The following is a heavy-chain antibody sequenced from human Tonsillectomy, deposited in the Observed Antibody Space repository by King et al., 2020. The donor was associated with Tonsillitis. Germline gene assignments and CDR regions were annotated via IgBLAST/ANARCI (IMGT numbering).Heavy chain of an antibody. V-gene: IGHV1-2*02. CDR3: AARPDYKDRGSFHF. Sequence: VQLVKTGAEVRKPGASVRVSCKASGYTFAGYYLHWVRQAPGEGLEYMGRIKPMTGDTNYVPKFQGRVTMTRDTTIATAYMEVTNLASDDTAVFYCAARPDYKDRGSFHFWGQGSRVSVSS. J-gene: IGHJ4*02. D-gene: IGHD3-16*01. CDR1: GYTFAGYY. CDR2: IKPMTGDT.